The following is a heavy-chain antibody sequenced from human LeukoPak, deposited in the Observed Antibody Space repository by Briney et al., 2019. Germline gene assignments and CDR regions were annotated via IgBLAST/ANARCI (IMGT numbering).Heavy chain of an antibody. Sequence: GGSLRLSCVASGFSFSYAWMSWVRQAPGKGRQWVGHIRSETDGATTDYAAAVQGRFTISRDDSKKMLYLEMNSLKTEDTAVYYCTTDLNQRLKWFGNPLDHWGQGTPVTVSS. CDR3: TTDLNQRLKWFGNPLDH. D-gene: IGHD3-10*01. CDR2: IRSETDGATT. CDR1: GFSFSYAW. V-gene: IGHV3-15*01. J-gene: IGHJ4*02.